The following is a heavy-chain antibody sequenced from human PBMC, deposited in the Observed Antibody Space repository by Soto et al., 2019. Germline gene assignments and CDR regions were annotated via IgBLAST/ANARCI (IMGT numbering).Heavy chain of an antibody. J-gene: IGHJ4*02. CDR2: IIPILGIA. D-gene: IGHD2-2*01. Sequence: GASVKVSCKASGGTFSSYTISWVRQAPGQGLEWMGRIIPILGIANYAQKFQGRVTITADKSTSTAYMELSSLRSEDTAVYYCATSAGDIVVVPAGFDYWGQGTLVTVSS. V-gene: IGHV1-69*02. CDR3: ATSAGDIVVVPAGFDY. CDR1: GGTFSSYT.